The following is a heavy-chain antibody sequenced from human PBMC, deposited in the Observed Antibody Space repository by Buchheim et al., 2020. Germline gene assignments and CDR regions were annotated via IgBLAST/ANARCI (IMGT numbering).Heavy chain of an antibody. CDR2: IKQDGSEK. D-gene: IGHD6-13*01. CDR1: GFTFSSYW. J-gene: IGHJ6*02. CDR3: ARLGIAAVEDYYYYGMDV. V-gene: IGHV3-7*01. Sequence: EVQLVESGGGLVQPGGSLRLSCAASGFTFSSYWMSWVRQAPGKGLEWVANIKQDGSEKYYVDSVKGRFTISRDTAKNSLYPQMNSLRAEETAVYYCARLGIAAVEDYYYYGMDVWGQGTT.